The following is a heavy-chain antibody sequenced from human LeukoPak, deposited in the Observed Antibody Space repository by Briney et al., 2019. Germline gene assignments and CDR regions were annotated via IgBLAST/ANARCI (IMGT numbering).Heavy chain of an antibody. J-gene: IGHJ4*02. V-gene: IGHV1-69*02. CDR3: ARAAYYYDSSGYYFDY. D-gene: IGHD3-22*01. Sequence: SVKVSCKASGGTLSSYIVSWVRQAPGHGLEWMGRIIPILGIANYAQKFQGRVTITADKSTSTAYMELSSLRSEDTAVYYCARAAYYYDSSGYYFDYWGQGTLVTVSS. CDR2: IIPILGIA. CDR1: GGTLSSYI.